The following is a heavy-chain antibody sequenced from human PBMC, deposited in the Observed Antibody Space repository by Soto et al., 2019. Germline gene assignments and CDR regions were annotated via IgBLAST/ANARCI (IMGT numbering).Heavy chain of an antibody. V-gene: IGHV4-38-2*02. CDR3: VRGKVNFDF. Sequence: SETLSLTCIVSNYSISSGYHWGWIRQPPGKGLEGIGTIYQSGNTYQNPSLKSRVILSIDTSKNQFSLDLRNVTAADTAVYYCVRGKVNFDFWGKGILVTVSS. CDR1: NYSISSGYH. CDR2: IYQSGNT. J-gene: IGHJ4*02.